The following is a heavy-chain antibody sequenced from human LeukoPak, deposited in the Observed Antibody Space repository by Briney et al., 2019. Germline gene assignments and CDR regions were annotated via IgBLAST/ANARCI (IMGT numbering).Heavy chain of an antibody. Sequence: PSETLSVTCVVYGGSFSGYLWSWIRQPPGKGLEWIGEINHSGSTNYNPPLKRRVTISVGTSKNQFSLKLSSVTAADTAVYYCARGCGSGSYSYYFDYGGQGTLVTVSS. V-gene: IGHV4-34*01. CDR1: GGSFSGYL. J-gene: IGHJ4*02. CDR2: INHSGST. D-gene: IGHD3-10*01. CDR3: ARGCGSGSYSYYFDY.